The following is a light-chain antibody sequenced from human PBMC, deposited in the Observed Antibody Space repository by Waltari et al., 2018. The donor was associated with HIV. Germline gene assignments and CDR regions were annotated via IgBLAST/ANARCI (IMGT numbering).Light chain of an antibody. V-gene: IGLV1-40*01. CDR3: HSYDSSLDGWV. CDR2: GYN. J-gene: IGLJ3*02. Sequence: QSVLTQPPSVSGAPGQRVTIPCTGSSSNIGADYHVNWYQQLPGTAPKLLSYGYNNRPSGVPDRFSGSKSGTSASLAITGLQAEDEADYYCHSYDSSLDGWVFGGGTKLTVL. CDR1: SSNIGADYH.